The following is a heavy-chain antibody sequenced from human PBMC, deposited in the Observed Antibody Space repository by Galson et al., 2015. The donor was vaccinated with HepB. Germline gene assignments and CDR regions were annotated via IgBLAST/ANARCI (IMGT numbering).Heavy chain of an antibody. CDR3: ASWIAVAGTWGNWFDP. D-gene: IGHD6-19*01. V-gene: IGHV1-69*06. Sequence: SVKVSCKASGGTFSSYAISWVRQAPGQGLEWMGGIIPIFGTANYAQKFQGRVTITADKSTSTAYMELSSLRSEDTAVYYCASWIAVAGTWGNWFDPWGQGTLVTVSS. CDR1: GGTFSSYA. CDR2: IIPIFGTA. J-gene: IGHJ5*02.